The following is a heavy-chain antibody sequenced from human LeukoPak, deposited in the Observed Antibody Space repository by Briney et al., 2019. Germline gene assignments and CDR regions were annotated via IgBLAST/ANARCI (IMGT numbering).Heavy chain of an antibody. J-gene: IGHJ5*02. D-gene: IGHD3-10*01. CDR3: ARDNLPGWFDP. CDR2: INHSGST. Sequence: SETLSLTCTVSGYSISSGYYWGWIRQPPGKGLEWIGEINHSGSTNYNPSLKSRVTISVDTSKNQFSLKLSSVTAADTAVYYCARDNLPGWFDPWGQGTLVTVSS. CDR1: GYSISSGYY. V-gene: IGHV4-38-2*02.